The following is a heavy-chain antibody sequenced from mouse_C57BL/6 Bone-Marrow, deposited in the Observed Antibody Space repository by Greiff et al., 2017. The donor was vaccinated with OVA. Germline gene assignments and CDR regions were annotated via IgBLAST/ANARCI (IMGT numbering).Heavy chain of an antibody. V-gene: IGHV1-61*01. CDR3: ARAYYSNYDAMDY. J-gene: IGHJ4*01. D-gene: IGHD2-5*01. CDR2: IYPSDSET. CDR1: GYTFTSYW. Sequence: QVQLQHPGAELVRPGSSVKLSCKASGYTFTSYWMDWVKQRPGQGLEWIGNIYPSDSETHYNQKFKDKATLTVDKSSSTAYMQLSSLTSEDSAVYYCARAYYSNYDAMDYWGQGTSVTVSS.